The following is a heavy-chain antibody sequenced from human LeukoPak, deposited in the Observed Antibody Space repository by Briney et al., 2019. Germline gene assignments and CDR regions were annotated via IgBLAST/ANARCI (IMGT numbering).Heavy chain of an antibody. J-gene: IGHJ4*02. D-gene: IGHD3-10*01. Sequence: GGSLRLSCAASGFTFSSKYMSWVRQAPGKGLEWVSVIYSDGSTSYADSVQGRFTISRDNSKNTVYLQMNSLRVEDTAVYYCVRDDGVAPYDYWGQGTLVTVSS. CDR2: IYSDGST. CDR3: VRDDGVAPYDY. V-gene: IGHV3-66*01. CDR1: GFTFSSKY.